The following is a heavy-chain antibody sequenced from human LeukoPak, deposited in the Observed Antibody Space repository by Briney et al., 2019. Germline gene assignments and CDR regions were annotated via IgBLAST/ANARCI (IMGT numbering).Heavy chain of an antibody. CDR1: GVTFSTYA. V-gene: IGHV3-23*01. CDR3: TKEYDKTNRSPQWGFDS. Sequence: GGSLRLSCAASGVTFSTYAMSWVRQAPGKGLEWVSCISGSRSHTEDADYVKGRFPLSRDNYKNTLFLQMNNLRVEDTALYYCTKEYDKTNRSPQWGFDSWGQGTLVTVSS. CDR2: ISGSRSHT. J-gene: IGHJ4*02. D-gene: IGHD6-19*01.